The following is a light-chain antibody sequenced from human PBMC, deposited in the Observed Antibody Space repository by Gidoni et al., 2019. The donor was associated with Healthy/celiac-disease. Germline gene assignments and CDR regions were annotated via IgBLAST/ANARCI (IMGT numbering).Light chain of an antibody. CDR3: QQYYSTPLT. J-gene: IGKJ4*01. CDR2: WAS. V-gene: IGKV4-1*01. Sequence: DIVMTQSPDSLAVSLGERATTNCKSSQSVLYSSTNKNYLAWYQQKPGQPPKLLIYWASTRESGVPDRFSGSGSGTDSTLTISSLQAEDVAVYYCQQYYSTPLTFGGGTKVEIK. CDR1: QSVLYSSTNKNY.